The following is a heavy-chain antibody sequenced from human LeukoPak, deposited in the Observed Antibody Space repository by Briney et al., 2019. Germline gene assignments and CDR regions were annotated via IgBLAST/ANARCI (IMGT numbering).Heavy chain of an antibody. V-gene: IGHV4-34*01. J-gene: IGHJ6*03. D-gene: IGHD5-18*01. CDR1: GGSFSGYY. CDR3: ARVGYSYVINDWSRPGLGAYPTKYYYHMDV. CDR2: INHSGST. Sequence: SETLSLTCAVYGGSFSGYYWSWIRHPPGEGLEGSGEINHSGSTNYNPSLKSRVTISGDTSKNQFSLKPSSVTAADTAVYFCARVGYSYVINDWSRPGLGAYPTKYYYHMDVWGKGTTVTVSS.